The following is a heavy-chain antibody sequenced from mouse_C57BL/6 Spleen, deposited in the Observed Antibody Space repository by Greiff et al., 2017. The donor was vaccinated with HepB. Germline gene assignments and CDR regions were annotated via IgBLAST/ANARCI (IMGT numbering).Heavy chain of an antibody. CDR2: FYPGSGSI. J-gene: IGHJ2*01. Sequence: VQLQQSGAELVKPGASVKLSCKASGYTFTEYTIHWVKQRSGQGLEWIGWFYPGSGSIKYNEKFKDKATLTADKSSSTVYMELSRLTSEHSAVYFCARHEVSTYYYGTPFDYWGQGTTLTVSS. V-gene: IGHV1-62-2*01. D-gene: IGHD1-1*01. CDR1: GYTFTEYT. CDR3: ARHEVSTYYYGTPFDY.